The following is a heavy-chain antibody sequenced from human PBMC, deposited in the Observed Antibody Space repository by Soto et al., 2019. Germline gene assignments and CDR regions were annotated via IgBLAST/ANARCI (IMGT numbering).Heavy chain of an antibody. D-gene: IGHD3-3*01. CDR1: GFTFTSSA. Sequence: GASVKFSCKASGFTFTSSAVQWVRQARGQRLEWIGWIVVGSGNTNYAQKFQERVTITRDMSTSTAYMELSSLRSEDTAVYYCAAEGWYYDFWSGSHSFDYWGQGTLVTVSS. J-gene: IGHJ4*02. CDR3: AAEGWYYDFWSGSHSFDY. CDR2: IVVGSGNT. V-gene: IGHV1-58*01.